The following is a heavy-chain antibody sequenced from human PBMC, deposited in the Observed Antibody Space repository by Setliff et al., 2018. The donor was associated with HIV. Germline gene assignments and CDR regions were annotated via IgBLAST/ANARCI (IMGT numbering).Heavy chain of an antibody. CDR3: AIEDGCGGHYHS. Sequence: PGGSLRLSCAASGFTFSSYSMNWVRQAPGKGLEWVSYISSSRSTIYYADSVKGRFTISRDKANNSLYLQIHSLTAEDTAVYYCAIEDGCGGHYHSWGQGTLVTVSS. CDR1: GFTFSSYS. J-gene: IGHJ4*02. CDR2: ISSSRSTI. V-gene: IGHV3-48*01. D-gene: IGHD2-21*01.